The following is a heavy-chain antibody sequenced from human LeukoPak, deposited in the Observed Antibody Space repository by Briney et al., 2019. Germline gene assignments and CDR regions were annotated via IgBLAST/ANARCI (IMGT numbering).Heavy chain of an antibody. D-gene: IGHD6-13*01. J-gene: IGHJ4*02. CDR1: GFTFSGSA. CDR2: ISSNSTYR. Sequence: GGSLKLSCAASGFTFSGSAMHWVRQAPGKGLEWVSSISSNSTYRYYADSVKGRFTISRDNAKNPLFLQMNSLRAEDTAVYYCATDPPYSRSGLYFDYWGQGTLVTVSS. CDR3: ATDPPYSRSGLYFDY. V-gene: IGHV3-21*06.